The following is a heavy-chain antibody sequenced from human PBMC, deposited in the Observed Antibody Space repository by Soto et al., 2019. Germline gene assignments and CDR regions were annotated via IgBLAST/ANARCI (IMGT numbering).Heavy chain of an antibody. J-gene: IGHJ4*02. D-gene: IGHD4-17*01. V-gene: IGHV3-21*02. Sequence: EVQLVESGGGLVKPGGSLRLSCAASGFTFSYYSMNWVRQTPGKGLEWVASLSRTSNYIYYADSVMGRFTISRDNAKNSLALQMTGLRVEDTAVYYCATAQGYGDWLYYFDFWGQGPRVTVS. CDR1: GFTFSYYS. CDR2: LSRTSNYI. CDR3: ATAQGYGDWLYYFDF.